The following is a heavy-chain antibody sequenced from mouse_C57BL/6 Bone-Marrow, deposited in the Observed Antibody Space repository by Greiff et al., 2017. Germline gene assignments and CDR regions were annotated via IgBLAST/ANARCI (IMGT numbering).Heavy chain of an antibody. J-gene: IGHJ2*01. CDR1: GYSFTGYY. V-gene: IGHV1-42*01. D-gene: IGHD1-1*01. CDR2: INPSTGGT. Sequence: EVKLQESGPELVKPGASVKISCKASGYSFTGYYMNWVKQSPEKSLEWIGEINPSTGGTTYNQKFKAKATLTVDKSASTAYMQLKSLTSEDSAVYYCARQGYYGSSYNYWGQGTTLTVSS. CDR3: ARQGYYGSSYNY.